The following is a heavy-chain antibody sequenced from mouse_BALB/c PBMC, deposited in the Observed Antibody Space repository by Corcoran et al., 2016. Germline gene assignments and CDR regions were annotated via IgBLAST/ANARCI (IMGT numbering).Heavy chain of an antibody. CDR2: INTETGEP. V-gene: IGHV9-2-1*01. Sequence: QIQLLQSGAELKKPGETVKMSCYASCYTITGYSTLWVKQAPGKGVKWMGWINTETGEPTYADDVKERFAFSLLTAASTAYLQINNLKNEDTATYFCARGLRAMDYWGQGTSVTVSS. CDR1: CYTITGYS. CDR3: ARGLRAMDY. D-gene: IGHD2-4*01. J-gene: IGHJ4*01.